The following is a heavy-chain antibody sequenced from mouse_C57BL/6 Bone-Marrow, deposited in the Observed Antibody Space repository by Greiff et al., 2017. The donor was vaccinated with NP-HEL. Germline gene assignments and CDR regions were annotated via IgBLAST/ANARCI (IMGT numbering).Heavy chain of an antibody. Sequence: QVQLQQPGAELVKPGASVKMSCKASGYTFTSYWITWVKQRPGQGLEWIGDIYPGSGSTNYNEKFKSKATLNVDTSSSTAYMQLSSLTSEDSAVYYCAMDITTVVATKSFDYWGQGTTLTVSS. J-gene: IGHJ2*01. CDR3: AMDITTVVATKSFDY. CDR1: GYTFTSYW. V-gene: IGHV1-55*01. CDR2: IYPGSGST. D-gene: IGHD1-1*01.